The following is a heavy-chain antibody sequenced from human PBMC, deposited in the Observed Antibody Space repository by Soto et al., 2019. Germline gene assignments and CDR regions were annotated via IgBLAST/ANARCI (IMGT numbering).Heavy chain of an antibody. CDR3: ARDEEQLARGWFDP. J-gene: IGHJ5*02. CDR1: GYTFTSYG. Sequence: EASVKVSCKASGYTFTSYGISWVRQAPGQGLEWMGWISAYNGNTNYAQKLQGRVTMTTDTSTSTAYMELRSLRSDDTAVYYCARDEEQLARGWFDPWGQGTLVTVSS. V-gene: IGHV1-18*04. D-gene: IGHD6-13*01. CDR2: ISAYNGNT.